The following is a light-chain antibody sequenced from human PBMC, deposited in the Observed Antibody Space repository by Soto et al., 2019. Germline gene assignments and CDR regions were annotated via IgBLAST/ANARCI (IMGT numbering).Light chain of an antibody. CDR3: QQYNSYSSFT. J-gene: IGKJ2*01. CDR2: DAS. V-gene: IGKV1-5*01. CDR1: QSISSW. Sequence: DIQMTQSPSTLSASVGDRVTITCRASQSISSWLAWYQQKPGKAPKVLIYDASSLESAVPSRFSGSGSGTEFTLTISSLQPDDFATYYCQQYNSYSSFTFGQGTKLEIK.